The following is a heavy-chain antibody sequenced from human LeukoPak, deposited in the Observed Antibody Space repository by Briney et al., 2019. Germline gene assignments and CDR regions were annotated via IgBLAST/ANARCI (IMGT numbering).Heavy chain of an antibody. Sequence: PGGSLRLSCAASGFTFSSYAMHWVRQAPGKGLEWVAVISYDGSNKYYADSVKGRFTISRDNSKNTLYLQMNSLRAEDTAVYYCARDPRVLLWFGELLVGHRPYYFDYWGQGTLVTVSS. V-gene: IGHV3-30-3*01. CDR2: ISYDGSNK. J-gene: IGHJ4*02. D-gene: IGHD3-10*01. CDR1: GFTFSSYA. CDR3: ARDPRVLLWFGELLVGHRPYYFDY.